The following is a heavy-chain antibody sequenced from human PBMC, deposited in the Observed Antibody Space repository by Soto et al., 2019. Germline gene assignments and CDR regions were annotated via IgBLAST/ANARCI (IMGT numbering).Heavy chain of an antibody. Sequence: SETLSLTCTVSGGSISSTSYYWGWIRQPPGKGLEWIGSIYYSRSTYYNPSLKSRVTISVDTSKNQFSLKLSSVTAADTAVYYCASLTTTNPNPFYYYYYYMDAWGKGSTVTVSS. CDR1: GGSISSTSYY. V-gene: IGHV4-39*01. D-gene: IGHD4-17*01. CDR3: ASLTTTNPNPFYYYYYYMDA. CDR2: IYYSRST. J-gene: IGHJ6*03.